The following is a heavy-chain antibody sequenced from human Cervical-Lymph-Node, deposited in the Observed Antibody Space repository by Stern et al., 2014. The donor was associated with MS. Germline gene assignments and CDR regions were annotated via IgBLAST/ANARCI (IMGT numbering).Heavy chain of an antibody. V-gene: IGHV1-18*01. CDR1: GYTFRKYG. D-gene: IGHD6-19*01. J-gene: IGHJ5*02. CDR2: ISGYNVDT. Sequence: VQLEESGPEVKKPGASVTVSCKTSGYTFRKYGISWVRQAPGQGLEWMGGISGYNVDTNYVEKFRGRVTMSTDTSTSTAYLDLRSLRSYDTAVYYCARDAHISVAGTRGGLDPWGRGTRCTVAP. CDR3: ARDAHISVAGTRGGLDP.